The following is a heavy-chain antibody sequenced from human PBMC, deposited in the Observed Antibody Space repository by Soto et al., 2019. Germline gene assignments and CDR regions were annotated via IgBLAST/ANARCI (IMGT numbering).Heavy chain of an antibody. V-gene: IGHV4-30-4*01. CDR1: GGSISSGDYY. D-gene: IGHD2-21*02. Sequence: ASETLSLNCTVSGGSISSGDYYWSWIRQPLGKGLEWIGYIYYSGSTYYNPSLKSRVTISVDTSKNQFSLKLSSVTAAATAVYYCASSEMTAENDWFDPWGQGTLVTVSS. CDR2: IYYSGST. CDR3: ASSEMTAENDWFDP. J-gene: IGHJ5*02.